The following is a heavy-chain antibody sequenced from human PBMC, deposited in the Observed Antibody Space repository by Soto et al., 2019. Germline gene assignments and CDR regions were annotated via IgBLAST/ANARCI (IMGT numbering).Heavy chain of an antibody. Sequence: GASVKVSCKASGYTFTSYAMHWVRQAPGQRLEWMGIINPSGGSTSYAQKFQGRVTMTRDTSTSTVYMELSSLRSEDTAVYYCARGRQEAVAAPGYYFQHWGQGTLVTVSS. CDR3: ARGRQEAVAAPGYYFQH. D-gene: IGHD6-19*01. CDR2: INPSGGST. CDR1: GYTFTSYA. J-gene: IGHJ1*01. V-gene: IGHV1-46*01.